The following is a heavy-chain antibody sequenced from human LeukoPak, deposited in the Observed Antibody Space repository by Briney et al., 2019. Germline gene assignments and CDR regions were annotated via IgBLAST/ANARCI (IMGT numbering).Heavy chain of an antibody. D-gene: IGHD3-22*01. CDR2: ISYDGSNK. CDR3: ARGGYYYDSQRIN. Sequence: PGGSLRLSCAASGFTFSSYAMHWVRQAPGKGLEWVAVISYDGSNKYYADSVKGRFTISRDNSKNTLYLQMNSLRAEDTAVYYCARGGYYYDSQRINWGQGTLVTVSS. J-gene: IGHJ4*02. V-gene: IGHV3-30-3*01. CDR1: GFTFSSYA.